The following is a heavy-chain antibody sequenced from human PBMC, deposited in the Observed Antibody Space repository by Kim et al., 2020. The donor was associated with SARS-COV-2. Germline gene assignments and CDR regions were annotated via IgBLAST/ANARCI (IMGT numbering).Heavy chain of an antibody. CDR2: ILYDGSNK. J-gene: IGHJ4*02. V-gene: IGHV3-30*18. Sequence: GGSLRLSCAVSGFTFSSYGMHWVRQAPGKGLEWVAVILYDGSNKYYADSVKGRFTISRDNSKNTLYLQMNSLRAEDTAVYYCANSWGMVGAPFDYWGQGTLVTVSS. CDR1: GFTFSSYG. CDR3: ANSWGMVGAPFDY. D-gene: IGHD1-26*01.